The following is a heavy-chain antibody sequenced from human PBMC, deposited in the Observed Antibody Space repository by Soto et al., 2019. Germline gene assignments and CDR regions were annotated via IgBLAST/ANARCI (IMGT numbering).Heavy chain of an antibody. V-gene: IGHV1-69*01. D-gene: IGHD2-2*01. CDR3: ARDDIVVVLASGRTPTQEYQYHYGLDL. Sequence: LQAPRQEVEEMVGIIPIFGTANYEQKFQSRVTITADESTSTAYMELSSLRSEDTAVYYCARDDIVVVLASGRTPTQEYQYHYGLDLWGQGTTVTVSS. J-gene: IGHJ6*01. CDR2: IIPIFGTA.